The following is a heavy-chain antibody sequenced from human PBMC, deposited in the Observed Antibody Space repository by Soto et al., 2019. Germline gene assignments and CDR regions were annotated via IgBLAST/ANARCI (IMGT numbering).Heavy chain of an antibody. J-gene: IGHJ2*01. CDR3: ARDRGEYTSSWFWYFSH. CDR1: GASISSFN. CDR2: INXXXXX. D-gene: IGHD6-13*01. V-gene: IGHV4-4*07. Sequence: SETLSLTCSVSGASISSFNWNWVRQPAGKGPEWVGRINXXXXXXXXPSLKSRITMSMDTSKNQISLHLRSVTAADTAVYYCARDRGEYTSSWFWYFSHWGHGTLVTVSS.